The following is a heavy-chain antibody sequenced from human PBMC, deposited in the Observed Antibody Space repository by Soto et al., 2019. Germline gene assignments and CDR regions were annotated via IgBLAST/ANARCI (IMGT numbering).Heavy chain of an antibody. Sequence: QVQLVQSGAEVKKPGASVKVSCKASGYTFTSYGISWVRQAPGQGLEWMGWISAYNGNTNYAQKLQGRVTMTTDTSTSTADMELRSLRSDDTAVDYCARCGDLWFGDYYYMDVWGKGTTVTVSS. D-gene: IGHD3-10*01. CDR3: ARCGDLWFGDYYYMDV. V-gene: IGHV1-18*01. CDR1: GYTFTSYG. CDR2: ISAYNGNT. J-gene: IGHJ6*03.